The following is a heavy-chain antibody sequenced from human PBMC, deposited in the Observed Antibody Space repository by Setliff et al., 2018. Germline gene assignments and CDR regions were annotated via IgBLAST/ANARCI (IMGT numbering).Heavy chain of an antibody. Sequence: GGSLRLSCAASGFTFSSFWMSWVRQSPGKGLEWVANINQDGSGKYYVDSVKGRFTIARDNAQNSLYLQMDSLRAEDTAVYYCAKPQVELRWGFESWGRGTPVTVSS. J-gene: IGHJ4*02. V-gene: IGHV3-7*03. D-gene: IGHD1-7*01. CDR1: GFTFSSFW. CDR2: INQDGSGK. CDR3: AKPQVELRWGFES.